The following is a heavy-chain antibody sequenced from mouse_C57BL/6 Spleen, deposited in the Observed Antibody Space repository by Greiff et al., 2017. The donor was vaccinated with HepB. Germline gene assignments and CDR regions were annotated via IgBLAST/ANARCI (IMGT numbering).Heavy chain of an antibody. Sequence: VQLQQSGAELVRPGASVTLSCKASGYTFTDYNMHWVKQTPVHGLEWIGAIDPETGGTAYNQKFKGKAILTADKSSSTAYMELRSLTSEDSAVYYCTSECYYSNYDYFAYWGQGTTLTVSA. J-gene: IGHJ2*01. CDR2: IDPETGGT. V-gene: IGHV1-15*01. D-gene: IGHD2-5*01. CDR3: TSECYYSNYDYFAY. CDR1: GYTFTDYN.